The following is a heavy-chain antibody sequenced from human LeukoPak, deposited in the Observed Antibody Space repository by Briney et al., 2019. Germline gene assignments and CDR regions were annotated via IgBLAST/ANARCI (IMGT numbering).Heavy chain of an antibody. CDR3: ARDFGYDSSGYPQYFQH. V-gene: IGHV3-21*01. D-gene: IGHD3-22*01. CDR1: GFTFSSYS. J-gene: IGHJ1*01. Sequence: PGGSLRLSCAASGFTFSSYSMNWVRQAPGKGLEWVSSISSSSSYIYYADSVKGRFTISRDNAKNSLYLQMNSLRAEDTAVYYCARDFGYDSSGYPQYFQHWGQGTLVTVSS. CDR2: ISSSSSYI.